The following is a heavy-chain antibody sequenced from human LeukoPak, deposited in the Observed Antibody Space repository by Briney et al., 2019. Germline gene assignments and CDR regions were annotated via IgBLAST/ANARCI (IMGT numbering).Heavy chain of an antibody. Sequence: ASVKVSCKASGYTFTGYYMHWVRQAPGQGLEWMGWINPNSGGTNYAQKFQGRVTMTRDTSINTAYMELSRLRSDDTAVYYCARARAGYNPYYFDYWGQGTLVTVSS. J-gene: IGHJ4*02. V-gene: IGHV1-2*02. CDR3: ARARAGYNPYYFDY. CDR2: INPNSGGT. D-gene: IGHD5-24*01. CDR1: GYTFTGYY.